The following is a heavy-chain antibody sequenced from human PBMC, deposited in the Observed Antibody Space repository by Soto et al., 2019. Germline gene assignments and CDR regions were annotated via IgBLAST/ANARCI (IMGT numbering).Heavy chain of an antibody. CDR3: ARAGGLGAVAVDY. CDR2: IYHSGST. J-gene: IGHJ4*02. D-gene: IGHD6-19*01. Sequence: QLQLQESGSGLVKPSQTLSLTCAVSGGSISSGGYSWSWIRQPPGKGLEWIGYIYHSGSTYYNPSLESRVTISVDRSKNQFSLKLSSVAAADTAVYSCARAGGLGAVAVDYWGQGTLVTVSS. CDR1: GGSISSGGYS. V-gene: IGHV4-30-2*01.